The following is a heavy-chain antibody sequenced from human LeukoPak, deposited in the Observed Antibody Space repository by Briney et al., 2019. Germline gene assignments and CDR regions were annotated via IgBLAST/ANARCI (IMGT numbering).Heavy chain of an antibody. CDR3: ARGYCSGGTCYLVEICFDP. J-gene: IGHJ5*02. V-gene: IGHV1-2*06. D-gene: IGHD2-15*01. CDR1: VYTFTGYY. CDR2: INPNSGGN. Sequence: GASVKVSCKASVYTFTGYYMYWVRQAPGHGLEWMGRINPNSGGNVYEHNLQGKVTMTRNTSISTAYIELSRLRSDTTAVYYCARGYCSGGTCYLVEICFDPWGQGNLVTVSS.